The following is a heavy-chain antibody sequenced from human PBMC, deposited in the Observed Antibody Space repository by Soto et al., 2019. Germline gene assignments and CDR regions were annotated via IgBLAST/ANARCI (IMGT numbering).Heavy chain of an antibody. CDR3: ARDPGSYGSGDAFDI. V-gene: IGHV3-48*02. Sequence: TGGSLRLSCAASGFTFSSYSMNWVRQAPGKGLEWVSYISSSSSTIYYADSVKGRFTISRDNAKNSLYLQMNSLRDEDTAVYYCARDPGSYGSGDAFDIWGQGTMVTVSS. D-gene: IGHD5-18*01. CDR1: GFTFSSYS. CDR2: ISSSSSTI. J-gene: IGHJ3*02.